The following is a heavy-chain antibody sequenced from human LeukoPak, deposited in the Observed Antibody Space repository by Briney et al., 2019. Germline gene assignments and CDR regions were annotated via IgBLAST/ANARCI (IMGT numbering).Heavy chain of an antibody. Sequence: PGGSLRLSCAASGFTFSSYAMSWVRQAPGKGLEWVSVIYSGGSTYYADSVKGRFTISRDNSKNTLYLQMNSLRAEDTAVYYCARYSSSWYFDYWGQGTLVTVSS. CDR1: GFTFSSYA. D-gene: IGHD6-13*01. V-gene: IGHV3-66*01. J-gene: IGHJ4*02. CDR3: ARYSSSWYFDY. CDR2: IYSGGST.